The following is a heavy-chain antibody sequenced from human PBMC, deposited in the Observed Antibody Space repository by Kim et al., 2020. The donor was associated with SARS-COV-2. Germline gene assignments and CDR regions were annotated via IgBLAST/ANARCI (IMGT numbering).Heavy chain of an antibody. D-gene: IGHD5-18*01. CDR2: IYPGDSDT. V-gene: IGHV5-51*01. Sequence: GESLKISCKGSGYSFTSYWIGWVRQMPGKGLEWMGIIYPGDSDTRYSPSFQGQVTISADKSISTAYLQWSSLKASDTAMYYCARAGYSYGETPWYFDLWGRGTLVTVSS. J-gene: IGHJ2*01. CDR1: GYSFTSYW. CDR3: ARAGYSYGETPWYFDL.